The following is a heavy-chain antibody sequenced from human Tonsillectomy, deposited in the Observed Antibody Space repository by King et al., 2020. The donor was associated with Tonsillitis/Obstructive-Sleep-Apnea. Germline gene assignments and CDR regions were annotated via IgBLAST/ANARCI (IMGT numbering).Heavy chain of an antibody. V-gene: IGHV4-34*01. D-gene: IGHD2-15*01. CDR3: ARAIAGYCSGGSCYDWYFDL. Sequence: VQLPQWGAGLLKPSETLSLPCAVSGGSFSGYYWSWLRQPPGKGLEWIGEINHSGSTNYNPSLKSRVTISVDTSKNQFSLKLSSVTAADTAVYYCARAIAGYCSGGSCYDWYFDLWGRGTLVTVSS. CDR2: INHSGST. CDR1: GGSFSGYY. J-gene: IGHJ2*01.